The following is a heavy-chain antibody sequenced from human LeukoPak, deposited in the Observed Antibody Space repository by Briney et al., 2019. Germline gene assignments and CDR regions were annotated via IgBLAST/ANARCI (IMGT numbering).Heavy chain of an antibody. CDR3: ARVGSSGWFND. V-gene: IGHV4-59*01. CDR2: IYYSGST. Sequence: PSETLSLTCTVSGGSISSYYWSWIRQPPGKGLEWIGYIYYSGSTNYNPSLKSRVTISVDTSKNQFFLKLSSVTAADTAVYYCARVGSSGWFNDWGQGTLVTVSS. D-gene: IGHD6-19*01. CDR1: GGSISSYY. J-gene: IGHJ4*02.